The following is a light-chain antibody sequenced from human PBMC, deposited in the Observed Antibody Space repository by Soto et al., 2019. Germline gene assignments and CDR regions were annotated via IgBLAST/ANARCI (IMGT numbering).Light chain of an antibody. CDR2: DNN. J-gene: IGLJ2*01. CDR1: SSNIGAGYD. CDR3: QSFDTSLSGFVV. V-gene: IGLV1-40*01. Sequence: QSVLTQPPSMSGAPGQRVTISCTGSSSNIGAGYDVHWYQQHPGTAPKLLFFDNNNRPSGVPDRFSGSKSDTSASLAITGLQAEDEADYYCQSFDTSLSGFVVFGGGTKVTVL.